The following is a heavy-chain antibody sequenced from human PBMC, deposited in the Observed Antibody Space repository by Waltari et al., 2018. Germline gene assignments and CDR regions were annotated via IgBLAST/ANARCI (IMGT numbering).Heavy chain of an antibody. D-gene: IGHD7-27*01. CDR2: INHSGST. Sequence: QVQLQQWGAGLLKPSETLSLTCAVYGGSFSGYYWSWIRQPPGKGLEWIGEINHSGSTNYNPSLKSRVTISVDTSKNQFSLKLSSVTAADTAVYYCARVSQLGIQGYWGQGTLVTVSS. V-gene: IGHV4-34*01. CDR1: GGSFSGYY. CDR3: ARVSQLGIQGY. J-gene: IGHJ4*02.